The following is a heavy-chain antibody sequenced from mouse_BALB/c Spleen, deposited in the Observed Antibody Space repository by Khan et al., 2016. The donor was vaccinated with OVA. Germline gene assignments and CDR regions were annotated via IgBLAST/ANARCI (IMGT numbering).Heavy chain of an antibody. CDR3: AKRGTGYDAMDY. V-gene: IGHV2-3*01. CDR1: GFSLTNYG. J-gene: IGHJ4*01. D-gene: IGHD4-1*01. CDR2: LWGDGRT. Sequence: QVQLKESGPGLVAPSQSLSITCTVSGFSLTNYGINWVRQPPGKGLEWLGVLWGDGRTNYHSALISRLSLSTDNSKRQVFLKLNRLQTDDTVQYYCAKRGTGYDAMDYWGQGTSVTVPS.